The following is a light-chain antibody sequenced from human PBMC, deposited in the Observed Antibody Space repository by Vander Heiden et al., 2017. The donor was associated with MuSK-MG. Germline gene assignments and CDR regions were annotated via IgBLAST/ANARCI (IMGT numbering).Light chain of an antibody. CDR2: KVS. CDR3: QSADNSSTYPCV. J-gene: IGLJ3*02. CDR1: ALPKQY. V-gene: IGLV3-25*03. Sequence: SYELPQPPSVSVSPGQTARITCSGDALPKQYAYWYQQKPGQPPVLLIYKVSERPSGIPARFSGASSGTTATFTTSGVQAEDEADDYCQSADNSSTYPCVFGGGTKLTVL.